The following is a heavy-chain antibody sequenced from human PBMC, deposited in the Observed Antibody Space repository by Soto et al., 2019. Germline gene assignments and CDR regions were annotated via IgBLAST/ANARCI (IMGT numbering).Heavy chain of an antibody. J-gene: IGHJ4*02. V-gene: IGHV5-51*01. Sequence: GESLKISCKGSGFSFTDYWIAWVRQMPGKGLEWMGIIYPDDSDTRYSPSFQGQVTISADKSISTAYLQWSSLEASDTAIYYCARALYVSKNYFKPHAYWGQGTLVTVSS. CDR1: GFSFTDYW. D-gene: IGHD3-10*01. CDR2: IYPDDSDT. CDR3: ARALYVSKNYFKPHAY.